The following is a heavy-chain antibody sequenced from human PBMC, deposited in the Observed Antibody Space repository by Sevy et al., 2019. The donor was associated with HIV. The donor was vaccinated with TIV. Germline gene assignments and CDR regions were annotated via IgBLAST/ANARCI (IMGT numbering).Heavy chain of an antibody. J-gene: IGHJ4*02. V-gene: IGHV3-64D*06. D-gene: IGHD3-22*01. CDR3: VKEGQGEYYDSSGSFDY. CDR2: ISSNGGTT. CDR1: GFTFSNYA. Sequence: GGSLRLSCLASGFTFSNYAIHWVRQAPGKGLEYVSVISSNGGTTYYADSVKGRFTISRDNFKNTLYLQMSSLRAEDTAVYYCVKEGQGEYYDSSGSFDYWGQGTLVTVSS.